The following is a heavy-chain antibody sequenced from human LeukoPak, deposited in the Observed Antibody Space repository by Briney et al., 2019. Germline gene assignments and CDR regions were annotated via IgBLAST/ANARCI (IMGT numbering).Heavy chain of an antibody. CDR1: GFTFSTYP. D-gene: IGHD3-3*01. V-gene: IGHV3-30*18. Sequence: GGSLRLSCGASGFTFSTYPMYWVREGPGKGLGWGAAISKEGSNKYYADSVKGRYTISRDSSKNMLYLEMNSRSGEDTAVYYCVKRGSDGGPYFFDYWGQGTLVTVSS. CDR3: VKRGSDGGPYFFDY. J-gene: IGHJ4*02. CDR2: ISKEGSNK.